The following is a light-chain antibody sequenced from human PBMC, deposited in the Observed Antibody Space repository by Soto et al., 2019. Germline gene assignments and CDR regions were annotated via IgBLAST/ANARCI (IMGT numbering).Light chain of an antibody. CDR3: SSYADNYNYV. V-gene: IGLV2-8*01. J-gene: IGLJ1*01. CDR2: EVS. CDR1: SNDVGGYNY. Sequence: QSVLAQPPSASGSPGQSVTISCTGTSNDVGGYNYVSWYQQHPGKAPRLIIFEVSKRPSGVPDRFSGSKSGNTASLTVSGLQAEDEADYYCSSYADNYNYVFGTGTKVTVL.